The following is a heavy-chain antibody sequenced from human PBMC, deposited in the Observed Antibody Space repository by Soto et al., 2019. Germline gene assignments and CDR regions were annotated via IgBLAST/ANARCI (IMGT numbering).Heavy chain of an antibody. V-gene: IGHV1-69*04. D-gene: IGHD3-22*01. CDR3: ATDWRDDDDSDDYYNPVFDS. CDR2: IIPILGIP. Sequence: SVKVSCKASGGTFSKYTFSWVRQAPGQGLEWMGRIIPILGIPNYALKFQGRVTITADKSTSTAYMELSNLRSEDTAVYYCATDWRDDDDSDDYYNPVFDSWGQGTLVTVAS. J-gene: IGHJ4*02. CDR1: GGTFSKYT.